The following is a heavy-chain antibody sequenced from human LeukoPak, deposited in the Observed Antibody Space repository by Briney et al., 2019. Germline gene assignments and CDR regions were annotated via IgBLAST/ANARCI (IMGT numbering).Heavy chain of an antibody. CDR1: GGSISSDYW. CDR3: ARGSHDTIRGVLDI. V-gene: IGHV4-4*02. J-gene: IGHJ3*02. D-gene: IGHD3-10*01. CDR2: IHYSGTT. Sequence: SETLPLTCAVSGGSISSDYWWSWVRQPPGKGLEYIGEIHYSGTTNYNPSLKSRVTISLDKSKNQFSLNLNPVTAADTAVFYCARGSHDTIRGVLDIWGQGTMVTVSS.